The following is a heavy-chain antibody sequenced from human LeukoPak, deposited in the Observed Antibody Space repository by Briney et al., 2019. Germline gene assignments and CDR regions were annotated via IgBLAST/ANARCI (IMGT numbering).Heavy chain of an antibody. Sequence: ASVKVSCKASGYTFTGYYMHWVRQAPGQGLEWMGWINPNSGGTNYAQKFQGRVTMTRDTSISTAYMELSRLRSDDTAVYYCARGGSGRDYYYYYMDDWGKGTTVTVSS. CDR2: INPNSGGT. D-gene: IGHD3-10*01. CDR1: GYTFTGYY. V-gene: IGHV1-2*02. J-gene: IGHJ6*03. CDR3: ARGGSGRDYYYYYMDD.